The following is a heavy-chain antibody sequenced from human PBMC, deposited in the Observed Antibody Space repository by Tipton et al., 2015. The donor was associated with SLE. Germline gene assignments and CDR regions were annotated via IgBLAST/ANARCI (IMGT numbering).Heavy chain of an antibody. Sequence: SGFTFDDYAMHWVRQAPGKGLEWASGISWNSGSIGYADSVKGRFTISRDNAKNSLYLQMNSLRAEDTALYYCAKDADYGDYLYYFDYWGQGTLVTVSS. CDR1: GFTFDDYA. V-gene: IGHV3-9*01. D-gene: IGHD4-17*01. J-gene: IGHJ4*02. CDR2: ISWNSGSI. CDR3: AKDADYGDYLYYFDY.